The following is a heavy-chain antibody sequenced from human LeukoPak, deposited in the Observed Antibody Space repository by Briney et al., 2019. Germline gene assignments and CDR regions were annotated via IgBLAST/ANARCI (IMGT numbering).Heavy chain of an antibody. Sequence: GGSLRLSCVASRFTFSDYWMTWVRQAPGKGLERVANIKKDGGEKYYMESVKGRFTISRDNAKNSLYLQMNSLTVEDTAVYYCARDMGWQQFDQWGQGTLVTVSS. CDR3: ARDMGWQQFDQ. CDR1: RFTFSDYW. CDR2: IKKDGGEK. V-gene: IGHV3-7*01. J-gene: IGHJ4*02. D-gene: IGHD5-24*01.